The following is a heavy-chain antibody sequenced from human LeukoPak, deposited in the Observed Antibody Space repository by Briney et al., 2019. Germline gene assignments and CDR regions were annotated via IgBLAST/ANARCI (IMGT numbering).Heavy chain of an antibody. CDR2: FDPEEGET. D-gene: IGHD3-9*01. CDR3: ATGKYYDILTGYKGDYYGMDV. J-gene: IGHJ6*04. V-gene: IGHV1-24*01. Sequence: GASVKVSCKVSGYTLTELSMHWVRQAPGKGLEWMGGFDPEEGETIYAQKFQGRVTMTEDTSTDTAYMELSSLRSEDTAVYYCATGKYYDILTGYKGDYYGMDVWGKGTTVTVSS. CDR1: GYTLTELS.